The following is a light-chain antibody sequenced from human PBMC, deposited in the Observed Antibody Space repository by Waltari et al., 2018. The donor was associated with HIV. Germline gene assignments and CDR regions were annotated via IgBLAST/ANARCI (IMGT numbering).Light chain of an antibody. Sequence: QSVLTQPPSMSAAPGQRVTISCSGSASHFGSDFVSWYQHVPGTATKLLIYDNTKRPSGISDRFSGSKSGTSATLAITGLQTGDEAVYYCGTWDNRLSVGVFGGGTRLTVL. CDR1: ASHFGSDF. V-gene: IGLV1-51*01. CDR2: DNT. CDR3: GTWDNRLSVGV. J-gene: IGLJ3*02.